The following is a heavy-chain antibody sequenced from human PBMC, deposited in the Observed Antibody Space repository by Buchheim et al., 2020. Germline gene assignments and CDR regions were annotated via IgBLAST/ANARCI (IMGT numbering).Heavy chain of an antibody. V-gene: IGHV1-8*01. CDR1: GYTFTSYD. CDR2: MNPNSGNT. D-gene: IGHD3-10*01. Sequence: QVQLVQSGAEVKKPGASVKVSCKASGYTFTSYDINWVRQATGQGLEWMGWMNPNSGNTGYAQKFQGRVTMTRNTSISTAYMELSSLRSEDTAVYYCARGVPLDYYGSGSSRRHYYYGMDVWGQGTT. CDR3: ARGVPLDYYGSGSSRRHYYYGMDV. J-gene: IGHJ6*02.